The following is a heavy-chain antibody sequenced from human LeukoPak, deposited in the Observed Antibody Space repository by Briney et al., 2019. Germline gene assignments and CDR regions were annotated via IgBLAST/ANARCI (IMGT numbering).Heavy chain of an antibody. D-gene: IGHD7-27*01. CDR2: IIPIFGTA. CDR1: GGTFSSYA. J-gene: IGHJ6*03. Sequence: ASVKVSCKASGGTFSSYAISWVQQAPGQGLEWMGGIIPIFGTANYAQKFQGRVTITADKSTSTAYMELSSLRSDDTAVYYCARGIELGIGYYYYYMDVWGKGTTVAISS. CDR3: ARGIELGIGYYYYYMDV. V-gene: IGHV1-69*06.